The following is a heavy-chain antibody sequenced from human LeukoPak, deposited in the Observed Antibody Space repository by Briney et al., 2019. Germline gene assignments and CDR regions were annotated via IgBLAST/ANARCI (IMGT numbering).Heavy chain of an antibody. J-gene: IGHJ4*02. Sequence: GGSLRLTCAASGFTFSSSAMHWVRQGPGKGLEWVAYIAQHGSDKYYADSVKGRFTISRDNSRGTLYLQMNSLRPDDTALYYCAKDGSWSCTDWGQGTQVTVSS. CDR1: GFTFSSSA. CDR2: IAQHGSDK. V-gene: IGHV3-30*02. D-gene: IGHD2-8*02. CDR3: AKDGSWSCTD.